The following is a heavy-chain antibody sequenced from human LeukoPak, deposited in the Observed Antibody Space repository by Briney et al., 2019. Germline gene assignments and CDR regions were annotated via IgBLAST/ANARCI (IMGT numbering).Heavy chain of an antibody. V-gene: IGHV4-61*02. J-gene: IGHJ4*02. Sequence: SETLSLTCTVSGDSITSGRYYWSWIRQPAGKELEWIGRIYSSGNTDYHPYIVSLKSRVTLSLDTSKSQFFLDLTSVTAADTAVYYCARDPDTSSDPNFDYWGQGTLVTVSS. CDR3: ARDPDTSSDPNFDY. CDR2: IYSSGNT. CDR1: GDSITSGRYY.